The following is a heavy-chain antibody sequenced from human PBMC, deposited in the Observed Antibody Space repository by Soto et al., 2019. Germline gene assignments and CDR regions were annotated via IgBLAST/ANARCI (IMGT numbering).Heavy chain of an antibody. J-gene: IGHJ3*02. CDR1: GYPVTAYY. D-gene: IGHD3-3*01. CDR2: INPATGAS. V-gene: IGHV1-2*02. Sequence: QLHLVQSGAVVKKPGASVTVSCSASGYPVTAYYMHWVRQAPGRGLEWMGGINPATGASKYTQTFQGRVTMPRDTSTSTVFMELSGMTSEDTAVFYCARGGGVGVAGSAAFDMWGQVTLVTVSS. CDR3: ARGGGVGVAGSAAFDM.